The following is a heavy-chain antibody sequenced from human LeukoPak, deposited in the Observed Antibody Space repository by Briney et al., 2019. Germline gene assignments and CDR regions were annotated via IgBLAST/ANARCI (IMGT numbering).Heavy chain of an antibody. D-gene: IGHD3-22*01. CDR1: GGSISNYY. J-gene: IGHJ6*02. CDR2: IYYSGST. V-gene: IGHV4-59*01. Sequence: SETLSLTCTVSGGSISNYYWSWNRQPPGKGLEWIGYIYYSGSTNYNPSLKSRVTISVDTSKNQFSLNLSSVTAADTAMYYCARDRSPEGYYDSSHWDYYHGMDVWGQGTTVTVFS. CDR3: ARDRSPEGYYDSSHWDYYHGMDV.